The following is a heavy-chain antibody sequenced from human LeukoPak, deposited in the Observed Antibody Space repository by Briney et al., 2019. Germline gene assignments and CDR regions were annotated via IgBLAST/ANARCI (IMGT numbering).Heavy chain of an antibody. D-gene: IGHD4-17*01. J-gene: IGHJ4*02. Sequence: ASVTVSFKGSGYTFTSYDINWVRQATGQGLEWMGWMNPNSGNTGYAQKFQGRVTMTRNTSISTAYMELSSLRSEDTAVYYCARIPYGDYSFDYWGQGTLVTVSS. CDR3: ARIPYGDYSFDY. CDR2: MNPNSGNT. CDR1: GYTFTSYD. V-gene: IGHV1-8*01.